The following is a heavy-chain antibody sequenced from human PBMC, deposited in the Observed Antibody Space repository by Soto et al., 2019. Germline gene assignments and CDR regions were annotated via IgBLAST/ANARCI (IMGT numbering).Heavy chain of an antibody. D-gene: IGHD1-1*01. V-gene: IGHV3-30*18. CDR3: AKDKGVFNWATSYFDY. J-gene: IGHJ4*02. Sequence: GGSLRLSCAASGFTLSNYAMHWVRQAPGKGLEWVALTSYDGNNEYYTDSVKGRFTISRDNSKNTLCLQMNSPRPEDTAVYYCAKDKGVFNWATSYFDYWGQGALVTVSS. CDR1: GFTLSNYA. CDR2: TSYDGNNE.